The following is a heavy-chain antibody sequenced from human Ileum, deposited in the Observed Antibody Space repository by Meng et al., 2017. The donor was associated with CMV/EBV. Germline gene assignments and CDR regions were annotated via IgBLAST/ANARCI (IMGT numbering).Heavy chain of an antibody. CDR1: ACSVSSSTYY. CDR2: IYYTGTT. J-gene: IGHJ4*02. D-gene: IGHD3-9*01. V-gene: IGHV4-39*07. Sequence: HLRRRESGPVLVKPSETLSLTCTGSACSVSSSTYYWGGIRQPPGKGLEWIGSIYYTGTTYDNPSLKSRVTISVDTAKNQFSLKVSSVTAADTAVYYCARDFDPARDYYFGYWGQGTLVTVSS. CDR3: ARDFDPARDYYFGY.